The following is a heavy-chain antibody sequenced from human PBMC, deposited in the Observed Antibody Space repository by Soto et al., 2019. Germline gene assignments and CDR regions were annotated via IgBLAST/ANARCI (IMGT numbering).Heavy chain of an antibody. CDR2: IYYSGST. Sequence: SETLSLTCTVSGDSISIHYWSWIRQPPGKGPEWIGYIYYSGSTNYNPSLKSRVTISIDTSKNQFSLKLTSVTAADTAVYYCAREGVGYCSGGSCYSAEYFQHWGQGTLVTVSS. V-gene: IGHV4-59*11. CDR1: GDSISIHY. D-gene: IGHD2-15*01. CDR3: AREGVGYCSGGSCYSAEYFQH. J-gene: IGHJ1*01.